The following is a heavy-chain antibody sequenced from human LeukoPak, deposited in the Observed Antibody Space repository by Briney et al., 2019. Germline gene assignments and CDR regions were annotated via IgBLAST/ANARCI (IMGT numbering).Heavy chain of an antibody. CDR3: ARGVVYDFWSGYIAWFDP. Sequence: SETLSLTCTVSGASIRSHYWSWIRQPPGKGLEWIGYMYYSGNSNYNPALKSRVTISVDTSKNQFSLKLSSVTAADTAVYYCARGVVYDFWSGYIAWFDPWGQGTLVTVSS. V-gene: IGHV4-59*08. J-gene: IGHJ5*02. CDR1: GASIRSHY. D-gene: IGHD3-3*01. CDR2: MYYSGNS.